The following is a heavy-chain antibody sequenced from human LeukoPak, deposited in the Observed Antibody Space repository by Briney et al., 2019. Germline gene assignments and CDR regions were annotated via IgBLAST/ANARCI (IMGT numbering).Heavy chain of an antibody. Sequence: GVSLRLSCAASGFTFSSYNMNWVRQAPGKGLEWVSYISNNGGSKYYADSVKGRFTISRDNAKNSLYLQMNSLRAEDTAVYYCATDFREDTQWGQGTLLPVSS. J-gene: IGHJ4*02. CDR2: ISNNGGSK. V-gene: IGHV3-48*01. CDR3: ATDFREDTQ. D-gene: IGHD2-15*01. CDR1: GFTFSSYN.